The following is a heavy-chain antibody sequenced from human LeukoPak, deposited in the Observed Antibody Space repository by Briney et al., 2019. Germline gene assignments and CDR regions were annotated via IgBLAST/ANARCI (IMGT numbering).Heavy chain of an antibody. D-gene: IGHD2/OR15-2a*01. CDR2: IYFGDFET. Sequence: GESLKISCKASGHTFTNYWIGWVRHMPGKGREWMGFIYFGDFETRYRPSFPGQVIISAAKSISAAYLQWSSLKASDPAIYYCASGIHGTAWYDPSGQGTPVTVSS. CDR3: ASGIHGTAWYDP. J-gene: IGHJ5*02. CDR1: GHTFTNYW. V-gene: IGHV5-51*01.